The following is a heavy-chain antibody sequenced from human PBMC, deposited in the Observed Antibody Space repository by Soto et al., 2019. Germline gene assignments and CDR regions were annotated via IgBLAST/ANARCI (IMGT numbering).Heavy chain of an antibody. Sequence: QVQLQQWGAGLLKPSETLSLTCAVSGESFSGYYWSWIRQPPGKGLEWIGEINHSGSTTYNPSLKCRVTMSVDTSKNQFSLKLSSVTAADTAMYYCAGNIVATISSFDYWGQGTLVTVSS. V-gene: IGHV4-34*02. CDR2: INHSGST. J-gene: IGHJ4*02. D-gene: IGHD5-12*01. CDR3: AGNIVATISSFDY. CDR1: GESFSGYY.